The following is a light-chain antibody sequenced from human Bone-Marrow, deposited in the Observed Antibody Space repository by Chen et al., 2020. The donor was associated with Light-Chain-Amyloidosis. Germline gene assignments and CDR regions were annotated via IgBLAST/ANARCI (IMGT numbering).Light chain of an antibody. Sequence: DIVMTQSPDSLAVSLGERATINCRPSQSILYSSKNKTYLAWYQQKPGQPPKMLIYWASTRESGVPDRFSGGGSETDFTLTISSLQAEDVAVYYCHQYFSTPPTFGQGTKVEIK. CDR3: HQYFSTPPT. CDR1: QSILYSSKNKTY. CDR2: WAS. J-gene: IGKJ1*01. V-gene: IGKV4-1*01.